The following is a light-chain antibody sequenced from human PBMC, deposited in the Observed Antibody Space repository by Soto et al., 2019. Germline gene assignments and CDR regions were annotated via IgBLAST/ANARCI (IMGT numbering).Light chain of an antibody. V-gene: IGKV3-20*01. CDR3: LQYDTSRRT. Sequence: DIVLTQSPGTLSLSPGERATLSCRANQTVSRNYLAWYQQKPGQPPRLLIYSASNKATVIPDRFRGSGSGTDFTLTITRLEPEDFGVYYCLQYDTSRRTFGQGTRVDIK. CDR2: SAS. J-gene: IGKJ1*01. CDR1: QTVSRNY.